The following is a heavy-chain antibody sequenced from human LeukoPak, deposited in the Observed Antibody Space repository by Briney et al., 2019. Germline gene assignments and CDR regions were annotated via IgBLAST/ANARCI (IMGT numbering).Heavy chain of an antibody. CDR3: ARGQGWNPEAVTNAFDI. CDR2: ISSSSSYK. D-gene: IGHD1-1*01. CDR1: GFTFSSYS. J-gene: IGHJ3*02. V-gene: IGHV3-21*01. Sequence: GGSLRLSCAASGFTFSSYSMNWVRQAPGKGLEWVASISSSSSYKYYADSVKGRFTISRDNAKNSLYLQMNSLRAEDTAVYYCARGQGWNPEAVTNAFDIWGQGTMVTVSS.